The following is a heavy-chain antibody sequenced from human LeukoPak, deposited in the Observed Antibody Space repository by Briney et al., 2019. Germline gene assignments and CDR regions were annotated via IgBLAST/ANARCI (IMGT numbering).Heavy chain of an antibody. CDR1: GGSISSYY. V-gene: IGHV4-59*08. CDR3: ARHFSMITAAGTFNYYYMDV. CDR2: IYYSGSS. D-gene: IGHD6-13*01. J-gene: IGHJ6*03. Sequence: SETLSLTCTVAGGSISSYYWSWIRQPPGKGLEWIGYIYYSGSSNYNPSLKSRVTMSVDTSKNQFSLNLSSVTAADTAVYYCARHFSMITAAGTFNYYYMDVWGKGTTVTVSS.